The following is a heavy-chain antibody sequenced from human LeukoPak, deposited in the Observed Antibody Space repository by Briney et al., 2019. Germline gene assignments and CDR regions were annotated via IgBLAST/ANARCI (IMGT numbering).Heavy chain of an antibody. CDR2: ISYDGSNK. CDR3: AIVGATDYYYYYGMDV. V-gene: IGHV3-30*03. J-gene: IGHJ6*02. D-gene: IGHD1-26*01. Sequence: PGRSLRLSCAASGFTFSSYGMHWVRQAPGKGLEWVAAISYDGSNKYYADSVKGRFTISRDNSKNTLYLQMNSLRAEDTAVYYCAIVGATDYYYYYGMDVWGQGTTVTVSS. CDR1: GFTFSSYG.